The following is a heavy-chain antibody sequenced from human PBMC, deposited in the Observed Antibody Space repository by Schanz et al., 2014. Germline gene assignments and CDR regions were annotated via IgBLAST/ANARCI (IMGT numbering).Heavy chain of an antibody. CDR1: GFSFRKSA. V-gene: IGHV3-48*01. CDR3: ATEGPRGTRHPINYYYAMDN. D-gene: IGHD6-6*01. J-gene: IGHJ6*02. CDR2: ISFSGNTI. Sequence: EVQLLESGGTLIQPGGSLRLSCAASGFSFRKSAMSWVRQAPGKGLEWISYISFSGNTIYYADSVKGRFTISRDNAKNSVFLQMNRLRAEDTAVYYCATEGPRGTRHPINYYYAMDNWGQGTKVTV.